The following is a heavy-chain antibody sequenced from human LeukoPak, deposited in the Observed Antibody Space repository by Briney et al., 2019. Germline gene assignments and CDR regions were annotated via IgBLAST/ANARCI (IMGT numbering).Heavy chain of an antibody. D-gene: IGHD2-8*02. CDR3: ARVPSLVPDY. V-gene: IGHV1-69*04. CDR2: IIPILGIA. Sequence: SVKVSCKASGGTFSSYAISWVRQAPGQGLEWMGRIIPILGIANYAQKFQGRVTITADKSTSTAYMELSSLRSDDTAVYYCARVPSLVPDYWGQGTLVTVSS. CDR1: GGTFSSYA. J-gene: IGHJ4*02.